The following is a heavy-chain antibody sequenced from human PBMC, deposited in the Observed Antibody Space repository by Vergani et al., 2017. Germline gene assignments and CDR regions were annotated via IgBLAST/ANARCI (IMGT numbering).Heavy chain of an antibody. V-gene: IGHV5-51*03. CDR3: ARVYCRGMSCAWTDYFYHIDV. J-gene: IGHJ6*03. Sequence: EVQLEQSGAAVKKPGESLEISCKGSGYSFSRNWIAWVRERPGQGLEWMGMIYPGNSETRNNPTFRGQVTMSVDKSISTAYLQWSSLKASDSAMYYCARVYCRGMSCAWTDYFYHIDVWGKGTTVTVS. D-gene: IGHD3/OR15-3a*01. CDR1: GYSFSRNW. CDR2: IYPGNSET.